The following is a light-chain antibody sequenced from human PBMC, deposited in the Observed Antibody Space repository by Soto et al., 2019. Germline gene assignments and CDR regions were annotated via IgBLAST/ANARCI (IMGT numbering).Light chain of an antibody. CDR2: AAS. J-gene: IGKJ5*01. CDR3: QHYNTYST. CDR1: QGISSY. Sequence: AIRRTQSPSSLSSSTGDRVTLTCRASQGISSYLAWYQPKPGKAPKLLIYAASTLQSGVPSRFSGSGSGTDFTLTISCLQSEDFATYYCQHYNTYSTFGQGTRLEIK. V-gene: IGKV1-8*01.